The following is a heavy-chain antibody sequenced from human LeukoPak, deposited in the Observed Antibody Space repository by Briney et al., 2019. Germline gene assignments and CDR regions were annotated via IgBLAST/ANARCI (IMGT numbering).Heavy chain of an antibody. CDR1: GFTFSTYW. Sequence: GGSLRLSCAASGFTFSTYWMSWVRQAPGKGLEWVANIKQDGSEKYYADSVKGRFTISRDNAKNSLYLQMNGLRAEDTAVYYCARYDYGGNYDYWGQGTLVTVSS. V-gene: IGHV3-7*04. J-gene: IGHJ4*02. CDR3: ARYDYGGNYDY. CDR2: IKQDGSEK. D-gene: IGHD4-23*01.